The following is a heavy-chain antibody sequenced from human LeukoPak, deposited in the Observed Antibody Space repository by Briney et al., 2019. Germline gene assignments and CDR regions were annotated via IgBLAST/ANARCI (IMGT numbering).Heavy chain of an antibody. CDR1: GFIFSSYS. D-gene: IGHD6-13*01. V-gene: IGHV3-21*06. CDR3: VRDSGSDTSGWYRYFQH. Sequence: GGSLRLSCEASGFIFSSYSMNWVRRAPGKGLEWVSSINSTSNYKYYADSVKGRFTISRDNAKNSLYLQMNSLRAEDTAVYYCVRDSGSDTSGWYRYFQHWGQGTLVTVSS. J-gene: IGHJ1*01. CDR2: INSTSNYK.